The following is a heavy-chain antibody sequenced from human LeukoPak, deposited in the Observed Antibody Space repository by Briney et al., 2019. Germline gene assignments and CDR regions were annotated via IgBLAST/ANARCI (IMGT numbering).Heavy chain of an antibody. CDR2: IYYSGST. CDR1: GGSISSYY. Sequence: SETLSLTCTVSGGSISSYYWSWIRQPPGKGLEWIGYIYYSGSTNYNPSLKSRVTISVDTSKNQFSLKLSSVTAADTAVYYCARGRVSSLWGRGTLVTVSS. D-gene: IGHD5/OR15-5a*01. V-gene: IGHV4-59*01. CDR3: ARGRVSSL. J-gene: IGHJ2*01.